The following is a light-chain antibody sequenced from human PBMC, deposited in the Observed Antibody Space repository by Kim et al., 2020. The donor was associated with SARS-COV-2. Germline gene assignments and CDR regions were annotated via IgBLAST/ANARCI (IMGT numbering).Light chain of an antibody. J-gene: IGLJ3*02. CDR2: VNSDGSH. V-gene: IGLV4-69*01. CDR3: QTCGGGIGNWV. CDR1: SGHTNYA. Sequence: QLVLTQSPSASASLGASVRLTCTLSSGHTNYAVAWHEQQPEKGPRYLMKVNSDGSHSKGDGIPDRFSGSSSGAERYLIISSLQSEDEADYYCQTCGGGIGNWVFGGGTQLTVL.